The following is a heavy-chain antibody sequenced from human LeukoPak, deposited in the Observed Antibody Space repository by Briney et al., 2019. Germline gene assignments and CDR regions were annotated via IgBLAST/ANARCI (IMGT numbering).Heavy chain of an antibody. CDR1: GGSFSRYY. CDR2: INHSGST. Sequence: PSETLSLTCAVYGGSFSRYYWSWIRQPPGKGLEWIGEINHSGSTNYNPSLKSRVTISVDTSKNQFSLKLSSVTAADTAVYYCARSPYNWNAKSYYYYGMDVWGQGTTVTVSS. J-gene: IGHJ6*02. D-gene: IGHD1-20*01. V-gene: IGHV4-34*01. CDR3: ARSPYNWNAKSYYYYGMDV.